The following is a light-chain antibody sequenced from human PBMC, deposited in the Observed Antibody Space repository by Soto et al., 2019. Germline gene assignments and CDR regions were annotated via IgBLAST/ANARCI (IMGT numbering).Light chain of an antibody. J-gene: IGKJ4*01. V-gene: IGKV1-39*01. Sequence: DIQMTQSPSSLSASVGDRVTIACRASQSIRSYLNWYQQKPGKAPKILIYAASNLQSGVPSRFSGSGSGTDFTLTISSLLPEDFATYYCQQSYSTPLALGGGTKGDTK. CDR1: QSIRSY. CDR2: AAS. CDR3: QQSYSTPLA.